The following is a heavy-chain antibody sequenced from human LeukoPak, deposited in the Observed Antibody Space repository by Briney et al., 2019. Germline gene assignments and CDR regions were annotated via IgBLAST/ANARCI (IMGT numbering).Heavy chain of an antibody. CDR3: ATSDGDYEAGYYYYMRV. J-gene: IGHJ6*03. CDR1: GYTFTGYY. Sequence: ASVKVSCKASGYTFTGYYFHWVRQAPGQGLEWMAWINPNTAGTNYAQKFLGRVTLTWDTSISTAYMELSSLTSDDTAVYYCATSDGDYEAGYYYYMRVWGKGTSVTVSS. CDR2: INPNTAGT. D-gene: IGHD4-17*01. V-gene: IGHV1-2*02.